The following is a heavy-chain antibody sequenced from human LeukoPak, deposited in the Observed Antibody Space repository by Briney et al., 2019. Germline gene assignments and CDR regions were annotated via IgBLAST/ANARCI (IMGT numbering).Heavy chain of an antibody. CDR2: IYYSGST. D-gene: IGHD3-22*01. CDR1: GESISGFY. Sequence: SETLSLTCTVSGESISGFYWTWIRQPPGKGLEWIGYIYYSGSTNYNPSLKSRVTISVDTSKNQFSLKLSSVTAADTAVYFCARGPYSYDSSGAFDIWGQGTMVTVSS. V-gene: IGHV4-59*08. J-gene: IGHJ3*02. CDR3: ARGPYSYDSSGAFDI.